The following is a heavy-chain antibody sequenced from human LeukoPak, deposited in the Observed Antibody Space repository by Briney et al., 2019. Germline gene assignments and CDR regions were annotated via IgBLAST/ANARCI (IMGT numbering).Heavy chain of an antibody. J-gene: IGHJ5*02. D-gene: IGHD3-3*01. CDR1: GGSLSSYY. CDR2: IYYSGST. V-gene: IGHV4-59*01. Sequence: SETLSLTCTVSGGSLSSYYWSWIRQPPGKGLEGIGYIYYSGSTNYNPSPQSGVTISVDTSKNQFSLKLSSVTAADTAVYYCARGGGYDFWSVYGGLFDPWGQGTLVTVSS. CDR3: ARGGGYDFWSVYGGLFDP.